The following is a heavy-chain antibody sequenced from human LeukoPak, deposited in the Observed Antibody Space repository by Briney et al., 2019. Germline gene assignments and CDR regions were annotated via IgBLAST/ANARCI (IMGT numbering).Heavy chain of an antibody. D-gene: IGHD1-26*01. CDR3: ARGGSYLDHCDY. CDR1: GGSISNYY. CDR2: IYDSGST. Sequence: SETLSLTCTVSGGSISNYYWSWIRQPPGKGLEWIGYIYDSGSTNYNPSLKSRVTISVDTSKNKFSLKLSSVTAADTAVYYCARGGSYLDHCDYWGQGSLVTVSS. J-gene: IGHJ4*02. V-gene: IGHV4-59*01.